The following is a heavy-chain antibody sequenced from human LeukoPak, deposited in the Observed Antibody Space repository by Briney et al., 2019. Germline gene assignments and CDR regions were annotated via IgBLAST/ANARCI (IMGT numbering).Heavy chain of an antibody. D-gene: IGHD3-16*02. CDR1: GGSISSYY. V-gene: IGHV4-59*12. Sequence: SETLSLTCTVSGGSISSYYWSWIRQPPGKGLEWIGYIHYSGSTNYNPSLKSRLTISVETSKNQFSLKLSSVTAADTAVYYCARLTRYDYVWGSYRDYWGQGTLVTVSS. J-gene: IGHJ4*02. CDR2: IHYSGST. CDR3: ARLTRYDYVWGSYRDY.